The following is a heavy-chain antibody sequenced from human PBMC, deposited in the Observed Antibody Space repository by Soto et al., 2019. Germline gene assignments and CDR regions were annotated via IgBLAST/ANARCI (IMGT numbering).Heavy chain of an antibody. J-gene: IGHJ6*02. V-gene: IGHV3-30-3*01. CDR3: ARDDYDSSSYYGSYYYGMDV. Sequence: QVRLVESGGGVVQPGRSLRLSCAASGFIFRSYAMHWVRQAPGKGLEWVTVISYDGSDKYYADSVKGRFTISRDNSKNTLYLQMNSLTTEDTAVYYCARDDYDSSSYYGSYYYGMDVWGQGTTVTVSS. D-gene: IGHD3-22*01. CDR1: GFIFRSYA. CDR2: ISYDGSDK.